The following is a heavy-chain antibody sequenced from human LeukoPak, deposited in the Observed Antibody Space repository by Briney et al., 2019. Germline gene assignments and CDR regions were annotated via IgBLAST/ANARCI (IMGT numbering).Heavy chain of an antibody. D-gene: IGHD3-16*02. CDR3: ARGRKYYDYVWGCYRYQNYFDY. CDR2: IYTSWST. J-gene: IGHJ4*02. CDR1: GCSISSGSYY. Sequence: PSQTLSLTCTVSGCSISSGSYYWSWIRQPAGKGLEGIVRIYTSWSTNYNPSLKSRITISVDTSKNQFSMKLSSLPRATTALFHTARGRKYYDYVWGCYRYQNYFDYWGQGTLVTVSS. V-gene: IGHV4-61*02.